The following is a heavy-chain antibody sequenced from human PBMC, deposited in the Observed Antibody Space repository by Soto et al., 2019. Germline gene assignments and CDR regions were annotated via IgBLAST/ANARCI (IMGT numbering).Heavy chain of an antibody. D-gene: IGHD3-10*01. CDR1: GGSFSGYY. Sequence: PSETLSITCAVYGGSFSGYYWSWIRQPPGKGLEWIGEINHSGSTNYNPSLKSRVTMSVDTSKNQVSLKLSSVTAADTAVYYCAKEGTMGDYYTYYGRNVGGKGTTFPCSS. CDR2: INHSGST. J-gene: IGHJ6*04. CDR3: AKEGTMGDYYTYYGRNV. V-gene: IGHV4-34*01.